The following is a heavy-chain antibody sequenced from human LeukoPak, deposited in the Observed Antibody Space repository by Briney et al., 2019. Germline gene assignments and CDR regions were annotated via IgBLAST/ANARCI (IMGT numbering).Heavy chain of an antibody. Sequence: GGSLRLSCAASGFPSSSFWMHWVRQAPGKGLVWVSRIAGDGIATAYADSVKGRFTISRDNSKKTLYLQMNSLRAEDTAVYYCAKDWYDFWSGSTSPDAFDIWGQGTMVTVSS. CDR1: GFPSSSFW. J-gene: IGHJ3*02. CDR2: IAGDGIAT. CDR3: AKDWYDFWSGSTSPDAFDI. V-gene: IGHV3-74*01. D-gene: IGHD3-3*01.